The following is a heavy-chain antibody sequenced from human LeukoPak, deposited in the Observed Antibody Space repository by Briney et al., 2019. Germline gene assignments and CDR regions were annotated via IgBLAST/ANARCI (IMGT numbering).Heavy chain of an antibody. D-gene: IGHD3-10*01. CDR2: INTVGSTT. V-gene: IGHV3-74*01. CDR3: ARFGWVPPAHFDY. CDR1: GFTLRNYW. J-gene: IGHJ4*02. Sequence: PGGSLTLSCLACGFTLRNYWMHWVRQAPGKGLVWVSHINTVGSTTHYADSVKGRFTISRDTAKTTLYLQMSSRRAEVTAVYCCARFGWVPPAHFDYWGQGALVTVSS.